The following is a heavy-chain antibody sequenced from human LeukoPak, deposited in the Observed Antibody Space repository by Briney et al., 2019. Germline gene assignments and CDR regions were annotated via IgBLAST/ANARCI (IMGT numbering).Heavy chain of an antibody. CDR3: ARGVGAATHETFDI. J-gene: IGHJ3*02. D-gene: IGHD2-15*01. CDR2: IYYSGST. V-gene: IGHV4-59*12. Sequence: SETLSLTCTVSGGSISSYYWSWIRQPPGKGLEWIGYIYYSGSTNYNPSLKSRVTISVDTSKNQFSLILTSVSAADTAVYFCARGVGAATHETFDIWGPGSMVTVSS. CDR1: GGSISSYY.